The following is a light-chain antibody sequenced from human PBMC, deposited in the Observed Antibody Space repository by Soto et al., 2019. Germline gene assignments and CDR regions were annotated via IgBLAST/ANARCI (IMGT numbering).Light chain of an antibody. CDR3: QQYGSSPGSVT. CDR1: QAHSNY. J-gene: IGKJ3*01. Sequence: PSVLSASVGDTVTITCRASQAHSNYLAWYQQKPGKAPDLLIYSASTLQSVVPSRFSGSGSETEFSLTIRALQPEDFATDYCQQYGSSPGSVTFGPGTKVDIK. CDR2: SAS. V-gene: IGKV1-9*01.